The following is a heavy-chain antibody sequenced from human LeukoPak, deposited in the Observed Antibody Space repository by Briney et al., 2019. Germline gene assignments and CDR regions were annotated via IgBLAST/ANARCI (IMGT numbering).Heavy chain of an antibody. V-gene: IGHV1-18*01. CDR3: ARDRVIAAAGTCGY. Sequence: ASVKVSCKASGYTFTTYAISWVRQAPGQGLEWMGWVSAYNGNTNYAQKLQGRVTMTTDTSTSTAYMELRSLRSDDTAVYCCARDRVIAAAGTCGYWGQGTLVTVSS. CDR1: GYTFTTYA. J-gene: IGHJ4*02. CDR2: VSAYNGNT. D-gene: IGHD6-13*01.